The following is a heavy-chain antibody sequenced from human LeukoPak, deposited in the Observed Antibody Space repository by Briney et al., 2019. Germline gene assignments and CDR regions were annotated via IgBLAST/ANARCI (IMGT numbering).Heavy chain of an antibody. CDR3: ARDYKYAFDD. CDR2: IGIDSGNT. V-gene: IGHV3-48*01. CDR1: GFTYSDHS. D-gene: IGHD5-24*01. J-gene: IGHJ4*02. Sequence: GGSLRLSCAASGFTYSDHSMNWVRQAPGKGLEWISYIGIDSGNTNYADSVKGRFTISGDKAKNSLYLQMNSLRVEDTAVYYCARDYKYAFDDWGQGTLVTVSS.